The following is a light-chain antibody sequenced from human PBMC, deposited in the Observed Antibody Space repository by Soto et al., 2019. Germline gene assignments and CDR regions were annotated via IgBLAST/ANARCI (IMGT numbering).Light chain of an antibody. CDR1: QSISSS. V-gene: IGKV3-11*01. CDR3: QQRSEWPRT. Sequence: EIVLTQSPATLSLSPGERATLSCRASQSISSSLAWYQQKPGQAPRLLIYDASSRATGFPARFSGSGSGTDFTLTIGSLEPEDFAVYYCQQRSEWPRTFGQGNKVEIK. CDR2: DAS. J-gene: IGKJ1*01.